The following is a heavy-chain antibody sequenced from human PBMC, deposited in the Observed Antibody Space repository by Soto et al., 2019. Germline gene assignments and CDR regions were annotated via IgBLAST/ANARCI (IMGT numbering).Heavy chain of an antibody. CDR1: GGSISSGGYY. CDR2: IYYSGST. V-gene: IGHV4-31*03. J-gene: IGHJ4*02. Sequence: SETLSLTCTVSGGSISSGGYYWSWIRQHPGKGLEWIGYIYYSGSTYYNPSLKSRVTISVDTSKNQFSLKLSSVTAADTAVYYCARGHNPDSYYFDYWGQGTLVTVSS. CDR3: ARGHNPDSYYFDY.